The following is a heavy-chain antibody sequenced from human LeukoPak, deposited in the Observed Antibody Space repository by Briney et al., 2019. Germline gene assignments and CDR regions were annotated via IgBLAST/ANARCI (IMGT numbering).Heavy chain of an antibody. J-gene: IGHJ4*02. Sequence: GGSLRLSCAASGFTFDDYAMHWVRQAPGKGLEWVANIKQDGSEKYYVDSVKGRFTISRDNAKNSLYLQMNSLRAEDTAVYYCARDSYYYGPGSYNDYWGQGTLVTVSS. CDR2: IKQDGSEK. CDR1: GFTFDDYA. D-gene: IGHD3-10*01. CDR3: ARDSYYYGPGSYNDY. V-gene: IGHV3-7*01.